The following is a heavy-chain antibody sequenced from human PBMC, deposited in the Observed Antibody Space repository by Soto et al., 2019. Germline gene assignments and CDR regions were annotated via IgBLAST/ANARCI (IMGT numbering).Heavy chain of an antibody. Sequence: EVQVLATGGGLIQPGGSLRLSCAASGFTVNSNYMSWVRQAPGEGLQWVSITNTGGTTDYADSAKGRFTASRDNSKNTLYLQMNSLRAEDTAVYDCAKGDGFILAVWGQGTTVSVSS. D-gene: IGHD1-26*01. CDR3: AKGDGFILAV. CDR1: GFTVNSNY. J-gene: IGHJ6*02. V-gene: IGHV3-53*02. CDR2: TNTGGTT.